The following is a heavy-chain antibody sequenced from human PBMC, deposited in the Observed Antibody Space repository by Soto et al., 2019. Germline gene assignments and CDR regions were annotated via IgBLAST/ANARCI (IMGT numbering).Heavy chain of an antibody. CDR1: GFTFSSYW. D-gene: IGHD2-2*01. V-gene: IGHV3-7*01. Sequence: AGGSLRLSCAASGFTFSSYWMSWVRQAPGKGLEWVANIKQDGSEKYYVDSVKGRFTISRDNAKNSLYLQMNSLRAEDTAVYYCARDLPYRSSTSCYLPYYYYYYMDVWGKGTTVTVSS. CDR2: IKQDGSEK. J-gene: IGHJ6*03. CDR3: ARDLPYRSSTSCYLPYYYYYYMDV.